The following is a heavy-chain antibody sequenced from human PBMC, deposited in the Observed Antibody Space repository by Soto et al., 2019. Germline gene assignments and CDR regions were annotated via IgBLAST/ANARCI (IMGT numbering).Heavy chain of an antibody. V-gene: IGHV1-3*01. CDR2: INAGNGNT. Sequence: QVQLVQSGAEVKKPGASVKVSCKASGYTFTSYAMHWVRQAPGQRLEWMGWINAGNGNTKYSQKFQGRVTITRDTSASTAYMELSSLRSEDTAVYYCARDRSTMIVVAHDAFDIWGQGTMVTVSS. J-gene: IGHJ3*02. CDR3: ARDRSTMIVVAHDAFDI. CDR1: GYTFTSYA. D-gene: IGHD3-22*01.